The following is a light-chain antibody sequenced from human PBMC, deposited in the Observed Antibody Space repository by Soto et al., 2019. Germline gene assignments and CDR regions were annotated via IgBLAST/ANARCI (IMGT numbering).Light chain of an antibody. CDR3: QQRTNWPLT. V-gene: IGKV3-11*01. CDR2: DAS. J-gene: IGKJ4*01. Sequence: EIVLTQSPATLSLSPGERATLSCRASQSASSNLAWYQQKPGQAPRLLIYDASNRATGIPARFSGSGSGTDFILTISSLEPEDVAVYYCQQRTNWPLTFGGGTKVEIK. CDR1: QSASSN.